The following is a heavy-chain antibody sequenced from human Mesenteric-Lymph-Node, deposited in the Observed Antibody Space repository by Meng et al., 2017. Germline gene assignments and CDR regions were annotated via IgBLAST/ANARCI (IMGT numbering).Heavy chain of an antibody. CDR3: ARGINGGCGD. J-gene: IGHJ4*02. D-gene: IGHD4-23*01. Sequence: GQLQQSGAGLVKPSQTLSLTCAISGDIVSSNSAAWHWIRQSPSRGLEWLGRTYYRSKWYHEYAVSVKSRITISPDTPKNQFSLQLNSMTPEDTAVYYCARGINGGCGDWGQGTLVTVSS. CDR2: TYYRSKWYH. V-gene: IGHV6-1*01. CDR1: GDIVSSNSAA.